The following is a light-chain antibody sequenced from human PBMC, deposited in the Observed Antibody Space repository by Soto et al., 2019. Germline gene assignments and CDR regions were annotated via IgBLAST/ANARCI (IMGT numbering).Light chain of an antibody. CDR1: DIASTS. Sequence: SYDLTQPPSVSVSPGQTATITCGAKDIASTSAHWYQQRPGQAPVLVVYDDDARPSGIPERFSGSNSGDTATLTISRVEPGDEADYYCQVWDITNDHQGFGTGTKVTVL. CDR2: DDD. CDR3: QVWDITNDHQG. J-gene: IGLJ1*01. V-gene: IGLV3-21*02.